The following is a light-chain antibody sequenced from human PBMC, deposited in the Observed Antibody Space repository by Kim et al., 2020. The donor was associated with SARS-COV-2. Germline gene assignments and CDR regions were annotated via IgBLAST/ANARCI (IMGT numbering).Light chain of an antibody. CDR1: SGLSRYA. CDR3: QTWDTGNWV. J-gene: IGLJ3*02. CDR2: LNTDGSH. V-gene: IGLV4-69*01. Sequence: ASVKLTCTLSSGLSRYAIAWHQQRPERGPRYLMILNTDGSHTKGDGIPDRFSGSSSGAERYLTIPSLQSEDEADYYCQTWDTGNWVFGGGTQLTVL.